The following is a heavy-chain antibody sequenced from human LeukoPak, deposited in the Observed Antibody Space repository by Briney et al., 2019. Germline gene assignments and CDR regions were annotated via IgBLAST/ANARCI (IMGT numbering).Heavy chain of an antibody. CDR1: GFTFSSYS. D-gene: IGHD6-13*01. CDR2: ISSSSSYI. Sequence: GGSLRLSCAASGFTFSSYSMNLVRQAPGKGLEWVSSISSSSSYIYYADSVKGRFTISRDNAKNSLYLQMNSLRAEDTAVYYCARVELRYSSSWYNNDYGMDVWGQGTTVTVSS. V-gene: IGHV3-21*01. J-gene: IGHJ6*02. CDR3: ARVELRYSSSWYNNDYGMDV.